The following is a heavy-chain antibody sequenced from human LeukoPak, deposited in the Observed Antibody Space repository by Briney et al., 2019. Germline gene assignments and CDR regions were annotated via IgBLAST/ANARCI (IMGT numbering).Heavy chain of an antibody. CDR1: GFTFDDFA. V-gene: IGHV3-9*01. CDR3: SSGWNY. J-gene: IGHJ4*02. D-gene: IGHD6-19*01. CDR2: ISWNSGSI. Sequence: GGSLRLSCAASGFTFDDFAMTWVRQAPGKGLEWVSGISWNSGSIGYADSVKGRFTISRDNAKNSLYLQMNSLRAEDTALYYCSSGWNYWGQGTLVTVSS.